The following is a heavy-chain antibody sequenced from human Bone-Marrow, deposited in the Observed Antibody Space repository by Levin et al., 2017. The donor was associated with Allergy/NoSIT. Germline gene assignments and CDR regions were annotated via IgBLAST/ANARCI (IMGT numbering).Heavy chain of an antibody. J-gene: IGHJ3*01. CDR3: AAGGNGGGFYGDPDAFDV. CDR1: GFSFTRSA. Sequence: KISCKASGFSFTRSAVQWVRQARGQRLEWIGSIVIGSGNTKYAQNFQGRITITRDMSTSAAYMELNSLTSEDTAMYYCAAGGNGGGFYGDPDAFDVWGQGTMVTVSA. D-gene: IGHD1-26*01. CDR2: IVIGSGNT. V-gene: IGHV1-58*01.